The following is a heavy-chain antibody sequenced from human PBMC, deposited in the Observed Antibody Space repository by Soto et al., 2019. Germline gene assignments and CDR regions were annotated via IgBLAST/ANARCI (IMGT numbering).Heavy chain of an antibody. Sequence: GGSLRLSCAASGFTFSSHAMSWVRQAPGKGLEWVSAISGSGGSTYYADSVKGRFTISRDNSKNTLYLQMNSLRAEDTAVYYCAKQMATTVTTRGWIDPQGQGTLVTVSS. CDR1: GFTFSSHA. D-gene: IGHD4-17*01. V-gene: IGHV3-23*01. CDR3: AKQMATTVTTRGWIDP. J-gene: IGHJ5*02. CDR2: ISGSGGST.